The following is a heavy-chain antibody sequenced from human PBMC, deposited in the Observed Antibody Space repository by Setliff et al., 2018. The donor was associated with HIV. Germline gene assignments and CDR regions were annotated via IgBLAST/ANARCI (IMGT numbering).Heavy chain of an antibody. V-gene: IGHV3-66*02. CDR1: GFSVTDTY. CDR2: MYKGGKT. J-gene: IGHJ4*02. Sequence: PGGSLRLSCEASGFSVTDTYMGWVRQAPGKGLEWVTVMYKGGKTYYADFVKGRFTIARDDSKNTVSLQMTNLGTGDTATYYCAKGGYGGAYYVGFDYWGQGTLVTVSS. CDR3: AKGGYGGAYYVGFDY. D-gene: IGHD5-18*01.